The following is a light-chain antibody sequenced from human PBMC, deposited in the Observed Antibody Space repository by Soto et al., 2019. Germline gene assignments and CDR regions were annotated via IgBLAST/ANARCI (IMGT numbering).Light chain of an antibody. CDR1: QRGLYSSNNNNY. CDR3: QQSYSTPSIT. Sequence: DIVLTQSPDSLPVSLGERATINCKSSQRGLYSSNNNNYLAWYQQKPGKDPKLLLYAASTLQSGVPSRFSSSGSGTDFTLTISSLQPEDFATYYCQQSYSTPSITFGQGTRLEI. J-gene: IGKJ5*01. CDR2: AAS. V-gene: IGKV4-1*01.